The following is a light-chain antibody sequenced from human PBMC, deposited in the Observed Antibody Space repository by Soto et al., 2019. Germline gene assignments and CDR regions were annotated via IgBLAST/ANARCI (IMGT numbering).Light chain of an antibody. CDR1: SSDVGGYNY. CDR3: CSYAGSSTPFYV. J-gene: IGLJ1*01. Sequence: QSALTQPRSVSGSPGQSVTISCTGTSSDVGGYNYVSWYQQHPGKAPKLMIYDVSKRPSGVPDRFSGSKSGNTASLTISGLQAEDEADYYCCSYAGSSTPFYVFGPGTKVTV. V-gene: IGLV2-11*01. CDR2: DVS.